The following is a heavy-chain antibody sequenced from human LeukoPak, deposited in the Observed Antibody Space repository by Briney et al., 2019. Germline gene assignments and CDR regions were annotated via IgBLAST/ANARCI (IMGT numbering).Heavy chain of an antibody. CDR1: GFTFSSYS. D-gene: IGHD6-19*01. CDR2: ISSSSSYI. Sequence: GGSLRLSCAASGFTFSSYSMNWVRQAPGKGLEWVSSISSSSSYIYYADSMKGRFTISRDNAKNSLYLQMNSLRAEDTAVYYCARESSSGWYYGNDYWGQGTLVTVSS. J-gene: IGHJ4*02. CDR3: ARESSSGWYYGNDY. V-gene: IGHV3-21*01.